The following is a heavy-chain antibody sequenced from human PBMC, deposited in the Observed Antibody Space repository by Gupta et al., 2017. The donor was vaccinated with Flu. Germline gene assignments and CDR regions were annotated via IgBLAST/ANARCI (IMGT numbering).Heavy chain of an antibody. Sequence: EVQLVESGGGLVKPGGSLRLSCAGSGCSFSNAWMGWVRQAPGKGLEWVGRIKRKSDGETTNCAAPVKGRFTISRDDSKETLYLQMDSLKTEDTAIYYCTTENYGDFVLQYWGQGTLVTVSS. CDR2: IKRKSDGETT. D-gene: IGHD4-17*01. J-gene: IGHJ4*02. V-gene: IGHV3-15*01. CDR1: GCSFSNAW. CDR3: TTENYGDFVLQY.